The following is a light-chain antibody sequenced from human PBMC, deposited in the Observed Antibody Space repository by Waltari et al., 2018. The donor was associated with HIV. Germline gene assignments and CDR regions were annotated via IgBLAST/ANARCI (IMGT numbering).Light chain of an antibody. CDR2: KDN. CDR1: ALPKRY. Sequence: SYELTQPASVSVSPGQTASITCSGDALPKRYVYWYQQKPGQVPVLVIYKDNERPSGIPERFSGSSSGTTATLTISGVQAEDESDYYCQSADSSGTYRVFGGGTKVTVL. J-gene: IGLJ3*02. CDR3: QSADSSGTYRV. V-gene: IGLV3-25*03.